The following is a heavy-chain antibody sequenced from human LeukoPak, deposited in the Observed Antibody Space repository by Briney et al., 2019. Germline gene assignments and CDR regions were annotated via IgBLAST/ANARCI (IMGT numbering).Heavy chain of an antibody. CDR3: AGHHPRNTVDF. D-gene: IGHD2/OR15-2a*01. CDR1: GGSISSYY. Sequence: SETQSLTCTVSGGSISSYYWSWIRQPPGKGLEWIGYIYYSGTTNYNPSLKSRVTISLDTSKNQFSLKLSSVTAADTAVYYCAGHHPRNTVDFWGQGTLVTVSS. V-gene: IGHV4-59*08. J-gene: IGHJ4*02. CDR2: IYYSGTT.